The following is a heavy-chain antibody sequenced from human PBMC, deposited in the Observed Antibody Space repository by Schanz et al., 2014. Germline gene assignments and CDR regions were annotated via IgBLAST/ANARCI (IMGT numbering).Heavy chain of an antibody. CDR3: ARHGGIPYYPMDV. D-gene: IGHD3-16*01. CDR2: IYTSGST. Sequence: QVQLQESGPGLVKPSETLSLTCSVSGGSISGYYWSWIRQPAGKGLEWIGRIYTSGSTNYNPSLKSRVPISVDTSKNQFSLKLSSVTAADTAVYYCARHGGIPYYPMDVWGQGTTVTVSS. CDR1: GGSISGYY. V-gene: IGHV4-4*07. J-gene: IGHJ6*02.